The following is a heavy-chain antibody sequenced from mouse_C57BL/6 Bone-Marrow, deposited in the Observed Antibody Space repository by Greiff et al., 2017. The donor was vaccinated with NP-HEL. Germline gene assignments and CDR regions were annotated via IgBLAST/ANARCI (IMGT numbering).Heavy chain of an antibody. Sequence: VQLQQSGAELVRPGASVKLSCTASGFNIKDDYMHWVKQRPEQGLEWIGWIDPENGDTEYASKFQGKATIKADTSSNTAYLQLSSLTSEDTAVYYCTCITAVVATPFAYWGQGTLVTVSA. J-gene: IGHJ3*01. CDR3: TCITAVVATPFAY. CDR2: IDPENGDT. D-gene: IGHD1-1*01. CDR1: GFNIKDDY. V-gene: IGHV14-4*01.